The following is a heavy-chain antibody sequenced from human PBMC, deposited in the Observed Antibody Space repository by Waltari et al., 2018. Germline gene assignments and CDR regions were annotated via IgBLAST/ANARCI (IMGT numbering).Heavy chain of an antibody. CDR3: ARFRSYDMGAFDI. CDR1: GGPYSSHA. Sequence: QVQLVPSGAEVKKPGSTVKVPCTASGGPYSSHASTWDRQATGQGLEWMGGIIPIFGTANYAQKFQGRVTITADESTSTAYMELSSLRSEDTAVYYCARFRSYDMGAFDIWGQGTMVTVSS. V-gene: IGHV1-69*12. D-gene: IGHD3-9*01. J-gene: IGHJ3*02. CDR2: IIPIFGTA.